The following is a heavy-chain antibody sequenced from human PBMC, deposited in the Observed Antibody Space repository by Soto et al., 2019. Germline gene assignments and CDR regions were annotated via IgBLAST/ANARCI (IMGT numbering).Heavy chain of an antibody. D-gene: IGHD3-16*01. J-gene: IGHJ4*02. CDR1: GFSFHTYA. V-gene: IGHV3-23*01. CDR2: LSGSGGST. Sequence: VQLLESEGNLVQPGGSLRLSCAASGFSFHTYAMGWVRQAPGKGLEWVSSLSGSGGSTNYADSVKGRFTISRDNSKDILYLQMNNLRAEETAMYYCAKDLRDWGFFDYWGLGTLVTVSS. CDR3: AKDLRDWGFFDY.